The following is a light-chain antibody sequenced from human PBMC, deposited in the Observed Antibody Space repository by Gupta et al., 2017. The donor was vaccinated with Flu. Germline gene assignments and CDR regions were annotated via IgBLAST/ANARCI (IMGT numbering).Light chain of an antibody. Sequence: EILLTQSPGPLSLSPGERATLSCRASQSVSSSYLAWYQHKPGQAPRLLIYGASSRATGIPDRFSGSGSGTDFTLTISRLEPEDFAVYYCQQYGSSPTFGQGKRLEIK. CDR2: GAS. J-gene: IGKJ5*01. CDR3: QQYGSSPT. CDR1: QSVSSSY. V-gene: IGKV3-20*01.